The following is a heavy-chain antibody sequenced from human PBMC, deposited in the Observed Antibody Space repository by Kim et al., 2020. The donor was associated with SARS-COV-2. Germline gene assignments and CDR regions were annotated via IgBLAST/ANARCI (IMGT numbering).Heavy chain of an antibody. Sequence: GGSLRLSCAASGFTFSSYSMNWVRQAPGKGLEWVSYISSSSSTIYYADSVKGRFTISRDNAKNSLYLQMNSLRAEDTAVYYCARGGVRFLEWLPRDYYYGMDVWGQGTTVTVSS. J-gene: IGHJ6*02. CDR2: ISSSSSTI. D-gene: IGHD3-3*01. CDR3: ARGGVRFLEWLPRDYYYGMDV. V-gene: IGHV3-48*04. CDR1: GFTFSSYS.